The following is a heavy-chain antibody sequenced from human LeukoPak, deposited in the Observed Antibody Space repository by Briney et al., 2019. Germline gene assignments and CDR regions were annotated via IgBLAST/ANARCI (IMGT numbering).Heavy chain of an antibody. D-gene: IGHD3-3*01. CDR2: ISGSGGST. V-gene: IGHV3-23*01. CDR1: GFTFSSYA. Sequence: GGSLRLSCAASGFTFSSYAMSWVRQAPGKGLEWVSAISGSGGSTYYTDSVKGRFTISRDNSKNTLYLQMNSLRAEDTAVYYCAKVDPSITIFGVVLGYYYYMDVWGKGTTVTVSS. J-gene: IGHJ6*03. CDR3: AKVDPSITIFGVVLGYYYYMDV.